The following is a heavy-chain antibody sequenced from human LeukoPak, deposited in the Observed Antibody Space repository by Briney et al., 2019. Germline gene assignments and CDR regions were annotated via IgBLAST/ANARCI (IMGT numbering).Heavy chain of an antibody. D-gene: IGHD7-27*01. CDR3: ARRKLGSSFDY. CDR2: IIPIFGTA. Sequence: SVKASCKASGYTFTGYYIHWMRQAPGQGLEWMGGIIPIFGTANYAQKFQGRVTITADESTSTAYMELSSLKSEDTAVYYCARRKLGSSFDYWGQGTLVTVSS. J-gene: IGHJ4*02. V-gene: IGHV1-69*13. CDR1: GYTFTGYY.